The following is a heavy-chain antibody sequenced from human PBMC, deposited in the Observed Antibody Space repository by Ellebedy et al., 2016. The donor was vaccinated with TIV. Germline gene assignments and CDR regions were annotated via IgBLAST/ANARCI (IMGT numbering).Heavy chain of an antibody. CDR3: ARDPPVVAGTSY. CDR2: IYYSGST. CDR1: GGSISSYY. Sequence: SETLSLXCTVSGGSISSYYWSCIRQPPGKGLEWIGYIYYSGSTNYNPSLKSRVTISVDTSKNQFSLKLSSVTAADTAVYYCARDPPVVAGTSYWGQGTLVTVSS. D-gene: IGHD6-19*01. J-gene: IGHJ4*02. V-gene: IGHV4-59*01.